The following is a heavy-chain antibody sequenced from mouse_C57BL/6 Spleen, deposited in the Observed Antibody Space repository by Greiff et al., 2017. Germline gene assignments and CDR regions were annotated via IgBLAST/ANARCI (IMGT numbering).Heavy chain of an antibody. V-gene: IGHV5-12*01. CDR1: GFTFSDYY. Sequence: EVMLVESGGGLVQPGGSLKLSCAASGFTFSDYYMYWVRQTPEKRLEWVAYISNGGGSTYYPDTVKGRFTISRDNAKNTLYLQMSRLKSEDTAMYYCARHDEGGYFDYWGQGTTLTVSS. CDR3: ARHDEGGYFDY. CDR2: ISNGGGST. J-gene: IGHJ2*01.